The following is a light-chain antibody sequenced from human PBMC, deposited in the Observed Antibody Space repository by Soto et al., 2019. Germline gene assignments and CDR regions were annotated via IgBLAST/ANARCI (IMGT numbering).Light chain of an antibody. CDR1: PSVSSSY. CDR3: QQDGSAPQT. J-gene: IGKJ1*01. CDR2: GAS. V-gene: IGKV3-20*01. Sequence: EIVLPQSPGTLSLSPGERAPLSCRASPSVSSSYLAWYQHKPGQAPSLRIYGASSRATGIPDRFSGSGSGTDFTLTISRLEPEDFAVYYCQQDGSAPQTLGQGTKVEIK.